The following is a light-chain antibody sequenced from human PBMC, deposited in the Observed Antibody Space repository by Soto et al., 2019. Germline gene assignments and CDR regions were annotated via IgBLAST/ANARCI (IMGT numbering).Light chain of an antibody. CDR1: KLGDKY. Sequence: SYELSQPPSVSVSPGQTASITCSGDKLGDKYGSWYQQKPGQSPVLVIYQDIKRPSGIPERFSGSNSGNTATLTISGTQAMDEADYYCQAWDSSTYVTFGGGNKVTVL. CDR2: QDI. CDR3: QAWDSSTYVT. V-gene: IGLV3-1*01. J-gene: IGLJ2*01.